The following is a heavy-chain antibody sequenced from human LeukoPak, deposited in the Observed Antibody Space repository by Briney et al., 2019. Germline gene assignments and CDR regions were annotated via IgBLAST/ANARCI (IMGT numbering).Heavy chain of an antibody. J-gene: IGHJ1*01. D-gene: IGHD6-13*01. V-gene: IGHV3-23*01. CDR2: LSGSGGST. CDR1: GFTFSSYW. CDR3: AKGYDSSTWYALVGYFQH. Sequence: PGGSLRLSCAASGFTFSSYWMSWVRQAPGKGLEWVSSLSGSGGSTYYADSVKGRFTISRDNSKNTLYLQMNSLRAEDTAVYYCAKGYDSSTWYALVGYFQHWGQGTLVTVSS.